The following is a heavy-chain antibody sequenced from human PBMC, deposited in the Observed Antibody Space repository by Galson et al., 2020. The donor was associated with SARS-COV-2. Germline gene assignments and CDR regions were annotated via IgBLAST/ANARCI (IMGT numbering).Heavy chain of an antibody. J-gene: IGHJ4*02. V-gene: IGHV1-46*01. Sequence: GESLKISCKASGYTFTSYHIHWVRQAPGQGLEWMGVINPSGGSTTYAQNFQGRVTMARDTSTSTVYMELSSLRSGDTAVYYCARLYSSGWGLDYWGQGTLVTVSS. CDR2: INPSGGST. D-gene: IGHD6-19*01. CDR3: ARLYSSGWGLDY. CDR1: GYTFTSYH.